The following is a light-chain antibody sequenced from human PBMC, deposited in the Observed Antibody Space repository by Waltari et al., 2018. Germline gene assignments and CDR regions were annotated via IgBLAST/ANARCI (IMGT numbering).Light chain of an antibody. V-gene: IGKV1-5*03. CDR2: KAS. CDR3: QQYNIYSLT. Sequence: DIQMTQSPSTLSASVGDRVTITCRASESISNWLAWYQQKPGKAPKLLIYKASSSESGVPSRFSGSGSGTEFTLTISSLQPDDFATYYCQQYNIYSLTFGQGTKVEVK. J-gene: IGKJ1*01. CDR1: ESISNW.